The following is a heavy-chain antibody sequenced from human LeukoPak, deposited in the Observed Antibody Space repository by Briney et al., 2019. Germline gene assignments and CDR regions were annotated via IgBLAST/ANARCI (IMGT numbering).Heavy chain of an antibody. CDR2: ISYDGSNK. V-gene: IGHV3-30*18. CDR3: AKSILTGYYPTDY. Sequence: GGSLRLSCAASGFTFSSYAMSWVRQAPGKGLEWVAVISYDGSNKYYADSVKGRFTISRDNSKNTLYLQMNSLRAEDTAVYYCAKSILTGYYPTDYWGQGTLVTVSS. D-gene: IGHD3-9*01. CDR1: GFTFSSYA. J-gene: IGHJ4*02.